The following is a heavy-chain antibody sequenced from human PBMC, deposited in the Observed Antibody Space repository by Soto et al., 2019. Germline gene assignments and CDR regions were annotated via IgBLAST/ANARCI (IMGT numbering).Heavy chain of an antibody. J-gene: IGHJ6*02. CDR3: ARALTQLWPHYYYGMDV. CDR2: IYYSGST. CDR1: GGSISSGDYY. V-gene: IGHV4-30-4*01. Sequence: SEILSLTCTVSGGSISSGDYYWSWIRQPPGKGLEWIGYIYYSGSTYYNPSLKSRVTISVDTSKNQFSLKQSSVTAADTAVYYCARALTQLWPHYYYGMDVWGQGTTVTVSS. D-gene: IGHD5-18*01.